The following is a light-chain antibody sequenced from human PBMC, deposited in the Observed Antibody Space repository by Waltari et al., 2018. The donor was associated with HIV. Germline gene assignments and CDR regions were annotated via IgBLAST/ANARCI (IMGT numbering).Light chain of an antibody. CDR2: QDS. CDR3: QAWGSSPV. Sequence: SYELSQPPSVSVPPGQTASITRSGNKLRHKFVCWYQQRPGQSPVVVMYQDSRRPSGIPERFSGSNSGNTATLTISGTQAMDEADYYCQAWGSSPVFGGGTKLTVL. CDR1: KLRHKF. J-gene: IGLJ2*01. V-gene: IGLV3-1*01.